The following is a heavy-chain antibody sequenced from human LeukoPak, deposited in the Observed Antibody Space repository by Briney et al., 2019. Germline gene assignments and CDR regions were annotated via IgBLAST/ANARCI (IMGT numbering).Heavy chain of an antibody. CDR2: MSHSESP. J-gene: IGHJ3*02. D-gene: IGHD2-21*01. V-gene: IGHV4-39*01. CDR1: GASINRSSYS. Sequence: SETLSLTCTVSGASINRSSYSWAWIRPPPGKELVWIGSMSHSESPYYNPSLRSRVTISVDTSKNQLSLRLTSVTAADRAVYYCARQPPYSSSFDIWGQGTMVTVSS. CDR3: ARQPPYSSSFDI.